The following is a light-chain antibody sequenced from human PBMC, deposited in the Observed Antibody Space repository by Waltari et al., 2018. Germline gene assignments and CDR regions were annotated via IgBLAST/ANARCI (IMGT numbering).Light chain of an antibody. Sequence: TCLASQGISSYLAWYQQKPGKAPKLLIYAGSNLLNGVPSRFSGGGFGTDFTLNISSLQPEDFATYYCQQVNSYPFTFGPGTTVDIK. CDR1: QGISSY. CDR2: AGS. J-gene: IGKJ3*01. V-gene: IGKV1-9*01. CDR3: QQVNSYPFT.